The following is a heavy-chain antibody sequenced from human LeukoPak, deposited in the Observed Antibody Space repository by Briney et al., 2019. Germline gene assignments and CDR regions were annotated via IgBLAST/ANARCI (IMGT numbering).Heavy chain of an antibody. CDR3: ATSIAGTTSRSAFDY. V-gene: IGHV1-24*01. D-gene: IGHD4-17*01. CDR2: FDPEDGET. Sequence: ASVKVSCKASGYTLTELSMHWVRQAPGKGLEWMGGFDPEDGETIYAQKFQGRVTMTEDTSTDTAYMELSSLRSEDTAVYYCATSIAGTTSRSAFDYWGQGTLVTVSS. J-gene: IGHJ4*02. CDR1: GYTLTELS.